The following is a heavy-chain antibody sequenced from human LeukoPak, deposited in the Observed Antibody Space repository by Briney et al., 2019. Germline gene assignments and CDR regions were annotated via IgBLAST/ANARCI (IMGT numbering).Heavy chain of an antibody. CDR2: ISSSRSYT. CDR3: ARWRIIAVAARDYFDY. CDR1: GFTFSDYY. Sequence: GSLRLSCAASGFTFSDYYMSWLRQAPGKGMEGVSYISSSRSYTNYADSVKGRFTISRDNAKNSLYLQMNSLRAEDTAVYYCARWRIIAVAARDYFDYWGQGTLVTVSS. V-gene: IGHV3-11*06. J-gene: IGHJ4*02. D-gene: IGHD6-19*01.